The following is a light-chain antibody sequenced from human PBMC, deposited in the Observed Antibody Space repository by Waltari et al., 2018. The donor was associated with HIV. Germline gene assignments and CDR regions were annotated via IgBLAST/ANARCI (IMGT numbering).Light chain of an antibody. CDR1: SSDVGNYNL. Sequence: QSALTQPASLSGSPGQSITISCTGTSSDVGNYNLVSWYQQHPGHAPNLIIYEVNKRPSGVSNRVSASKAGNTASLTIFGLQPEDGADYYCCSYSGGSTYWVFGGGTKLTVL. J-gene: IGLJ3*02. CDR2: EVN. V-gene: IGLV2-23*02. CDR3: CSYSGGSTYWV.